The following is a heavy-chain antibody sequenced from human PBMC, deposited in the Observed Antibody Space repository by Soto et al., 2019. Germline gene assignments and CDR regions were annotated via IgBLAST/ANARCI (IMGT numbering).Heavy chain of an antibody. CDR3: ARAGDSSGPVALGY. CDR1: GGSISSGGSS. Sequence: PSETLSLTCAVSGGSISSGGSSWSWIRQPPGKGLEWIGYIYHSGNTYYNPSLKSRVTISVDRSKNQFSLKLSSVTAADTAVYYCARAGDSSGPVALGYWGQGTLVTVSS. D-gene: IGHD6-19*01. J-gene: IGHJ4*02. CDR2: IYHSGNT. V-gene: IGHV4-30-2*01.